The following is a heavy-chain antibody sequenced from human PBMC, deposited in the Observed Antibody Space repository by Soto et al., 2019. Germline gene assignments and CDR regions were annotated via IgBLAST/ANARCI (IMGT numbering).Heavy chain of an antibody. CDR1: GDTFSSHT. D-gene: IGHD4-17*01. J-gene: IGHJ4*02. CDR2: IIPSLDIA. CDR3: ARDASLYGDFDF. V-gene: IGHV1-69*04. Sequence: SGKVSFKGSGDTFSSHTISWGRRAPGQGLEWMGRIIPSLDIANYAQRFQGRVTITADKSTTTAYMELSSLTPEDTAMYYCARDASLYGDFDFWGQGTRVTVSS.